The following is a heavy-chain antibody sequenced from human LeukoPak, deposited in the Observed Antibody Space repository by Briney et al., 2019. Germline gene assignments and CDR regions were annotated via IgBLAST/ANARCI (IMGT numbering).Heavy chain of an antibody. V-gene: IGHV3-23*01. J-gene: IGHJ4*02. Sequence: GGSLRLSCAASGFTFRIYAMSWVRQAPGKGLEWVSAISGSDGSTNYADSVKGRFSISRDSSKNTLYLQMNSLRAEDTAVYYCAKDRNYYGSGTYYTVDYWGQGTLVTVSS. CDR1: GFTFRIYA. CDR2: ISGSDGST. CDR3: AKDRNYYGSGTYYTVDY. D-gene: IGHD3-10*01.